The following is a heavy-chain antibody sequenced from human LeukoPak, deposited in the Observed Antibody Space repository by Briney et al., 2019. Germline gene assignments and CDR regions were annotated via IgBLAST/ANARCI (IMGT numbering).Heavy chain of an antibody. D-gene: IGHD6-19*01. Sequence: GGSLRLSCAASGFSVRSNYMSWVRQAPGKGLEWVSVIYSGGSTYSGGGTYYADSVKGRFTISRDNSKNTLYLQLNSPRAEDTAVYYCVKDQREAYSSGWSRDFDSWAREPWSPSPQ. J-gene: IGHJ4*02. CDR3: VKDQREAYSSGWSRDFDS. CDR1: GFSVRSNY. V-gene: IGHV3-NL1*01. CDR2: IYSGGSTYSGGGT.